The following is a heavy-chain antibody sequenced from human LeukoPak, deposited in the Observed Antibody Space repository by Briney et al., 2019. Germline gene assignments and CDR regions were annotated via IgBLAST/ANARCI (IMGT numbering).Heavy chain of an antibody. Sequence: GGSLRLSCAASGFTFSSYAMSWVRQAPGKGLEWVSAISGSGGSTYYADSVKGRFTISRDNAKNSLYLQMNSLRAEDTAVYYCARGPDSSGYWDYWGQGTLVTVSS. CDR1: GFTFSSYA. V-gene: IGHV3-23*01. D-gene: IGHD3-22*01. CDR3: ARGPDSSGYWDY. CDR2: ISGSGGST. J-gene: IGHJ4*02.